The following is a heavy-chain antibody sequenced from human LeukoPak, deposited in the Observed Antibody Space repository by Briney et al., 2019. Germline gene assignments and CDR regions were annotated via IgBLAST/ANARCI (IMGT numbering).Heavy chain of an antibody. CDR3: AKDLYYYGSGSYPYYYYGMDV. V-gene: IGHV3-23*01. D-gene: IGHD3-10*01. Sequence: GGSLRLSCAASGFTFSSYEMNWVRQAPGKGLEWVSAISGSGGSTYYADSVKGRFTISRDNSKNTLYLQMNSLRAEDTAVYYCAKDLYYYGSGSYPYYYYGMDVWGQGTTVTVSS. CDR2: ISGSGGST. CDR1: GFTFSSYE. J-gene: IGHJ6*02.